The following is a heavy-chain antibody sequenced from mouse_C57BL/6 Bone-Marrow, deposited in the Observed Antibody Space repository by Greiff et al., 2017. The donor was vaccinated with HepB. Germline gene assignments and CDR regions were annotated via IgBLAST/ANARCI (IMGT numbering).Heavy chain of an antibody. J-gene: IGHJ4*01. CDR2: IRNKANNHAT. D-gene: IGHD2-2*01. Sequence: EVQLVESGGGLVQPGGSMKLSCAASGFTFSDAWMDWVRQSPEKGLEWVAEIRNKANNHATYYAESVKGRFTISRDDSKSSVYLQMNSLRAEDTGIYYCTRLWLRRTPHYYAMDYWGQGTSVTVSS. CDR1: GFTFSDAW. CDR3: TRLWLRRTPHYYAMDY. V-gene: IGHV6-6*01.